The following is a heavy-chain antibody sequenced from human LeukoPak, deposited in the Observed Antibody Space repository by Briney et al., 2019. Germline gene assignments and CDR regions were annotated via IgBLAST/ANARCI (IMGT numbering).Heavy chain of an antibody. D-gene: IGHD3-22*01. CDR1: GFTFSSYG. CDR2: ISYDGSNK. Sequence: GGSLRLSCAASGFTFSSYGMHWVRQALGKGLEWVAVISYDGSNKYYADSVKGRFTISRDNSKNTLYLQMNSLRAEDTAVYYCAKDDYYDSSGYYYDSPWGQGTLVTVSS. J-gene: IGHJ5*02. CDR3: AKDDYYDSSGYYYDSP. V-gene: IGHV3-30*18.